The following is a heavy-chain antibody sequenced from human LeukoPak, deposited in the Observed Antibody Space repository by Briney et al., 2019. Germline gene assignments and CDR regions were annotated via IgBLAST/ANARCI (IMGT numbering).Heavy chain of an antibody. CDR1: GFTFSSNG. CDR3: ARAGVGTYGMDV. V-gene: IGHV3-33*08. CDR2: IRYDGTDK. J-gene: IGHJ6*02. D-gene: IGHD1-14*01. Sequence: PGGSLRLSCAASGFTFSSNGMHWVRQAPGKGLEWVAVIRYDGTDKDYADSVRGRFTISRDNSKNTVYLQMNSLRAEDTAVYHCARAGVGTYGMDVWGQGTTVTVSS.